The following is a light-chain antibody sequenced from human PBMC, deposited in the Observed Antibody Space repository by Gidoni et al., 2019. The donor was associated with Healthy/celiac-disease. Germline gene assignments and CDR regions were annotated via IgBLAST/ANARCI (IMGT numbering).Light chain of an antibody. Sequence: DIQMTQSPSSLSASVGDRVTITCRASQSISSYLNWYQQKPGKAPKLLIYAASSLQSGVPSRFSGSGSGTDFTLTISSLQPEDFATYPGYTFXQXTKLEIK. CDR2: AAS. V-gene: IGKV1-39*01. CDR1: QSISSY. J-gene: IGKJ2*01. CDR3: YT.